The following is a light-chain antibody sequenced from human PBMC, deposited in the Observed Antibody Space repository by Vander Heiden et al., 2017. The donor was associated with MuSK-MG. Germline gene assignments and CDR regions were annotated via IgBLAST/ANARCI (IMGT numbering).Light chain of an antibody. J-gene: IGLJ1*01. CDR3: SSYTSSSTLVV. CDR1: SRDVGGYNY. CDR2: EVS. V-gene: IGLV2-14*01. Sequence: QSALTQPASVSGSPGQSITISCTGTSRDVGGYNYVSWYQQHPGKAPKLMMYEVSNRPSGVSNRFSGSKSGNTASLTISGLQTEDEADYYCSSYTSSSTLVVFGTGTKLTVL.